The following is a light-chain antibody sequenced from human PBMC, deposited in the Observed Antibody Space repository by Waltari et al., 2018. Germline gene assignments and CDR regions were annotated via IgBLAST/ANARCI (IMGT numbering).Light chain of an antibody. CDR1: QTVRTTY. V-gene: IGKV3-20*01. CDR3: QQYDISPLT. CDR2: GAS. Sequence: CRASQTVRTTYLAWYQQNPGQAPTLLIYGASSRATGIPDRFSGSGSGTDFSLTISSLEPEDFAVYYCQQYDISPLTFGGGTKVEIK. J-gene: IGKJ4*01.